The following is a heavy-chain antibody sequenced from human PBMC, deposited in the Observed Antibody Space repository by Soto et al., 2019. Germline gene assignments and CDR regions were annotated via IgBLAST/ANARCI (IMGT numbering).Heavy chain of an antibody. J-gene: IGHJ6*02. D-gene: IGHD2-8*02. CDR2: ISGSGGST. Sequence: LRLSCAASGFTFSSYAMSWVRQAPGKGLEWVSTISGSGGSTYYADSVKGRFTISRDNSKNTLYLQMNSLRAEDTAVYYCATSPVLNYYYYGMDVWGQGTTVTAP. CDR1: GFTFSSYA. CDR3: ATSPVLNYYYYGMDV. V-gene: IGHV3-23*01.